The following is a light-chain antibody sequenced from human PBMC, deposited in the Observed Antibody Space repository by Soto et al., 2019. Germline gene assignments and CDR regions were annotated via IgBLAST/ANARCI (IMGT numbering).Light chain of an antibody. CDR1: QTVGSGY. J-gene: IGKJ2*01. Sequence: EIVLTQSPGTLSLSPGERATLSCGASQTVGSGYLAWYQQKPGQAPRLLIFDASSRAPGIPARFSGSGSGTDFNLTISRLEPEDFAVYYCHQYGSSPQTFGQGNWLEIK. CDR3: HQYGSSPQT. V-gene: IGKV3D-20*01. CDR2: DAS.